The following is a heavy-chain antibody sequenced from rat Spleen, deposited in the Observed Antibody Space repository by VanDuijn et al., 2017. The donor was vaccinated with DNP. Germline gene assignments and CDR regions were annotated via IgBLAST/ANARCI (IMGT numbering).Heavy chain of an antibody. J-gene: IGHJ4*01. CDR3: AKHARPPLRVYFYAMDA. CDR2: IRSKANSYTT. V-gene: IGHV7-6*01. D-gene: IGHD1-7*01. Sequence: EVKLLESGGGLVQPGGSLRLSCAASGFTFADFYMSWIRQSQGKAPEWLSFIRSKANSYTTEYNPSVKGRFTISRDDTQNVLYLQMNTLRAEDTAIYYCAKHARPPLRVYFYAMDAWGQGTSVTVSS. CDR1: GFTFADFY.